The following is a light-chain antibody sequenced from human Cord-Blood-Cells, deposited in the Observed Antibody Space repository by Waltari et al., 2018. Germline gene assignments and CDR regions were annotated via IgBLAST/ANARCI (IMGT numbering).Light chain of an antibody. CDR1: TSDVGVYNY. Sequence: QSVLTQPASLSGSPVQSLTISCSETTSDVGVYNYVSSYQQHPGKAPKLMSYDVSNRPSGVSNRFSGSKSGNTASLTISGLQAEDEADYYCSSYTSSSSNVFGTGTKVTVL. J-gene: IGLJ1*01. CDR2: DVS. V-gene: IGLV2-14*01. CDR3: SSYTSSSSNV.